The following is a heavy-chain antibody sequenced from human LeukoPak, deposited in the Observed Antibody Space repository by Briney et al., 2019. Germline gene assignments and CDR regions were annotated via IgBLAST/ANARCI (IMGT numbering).Heavy chain of an antibody. CDR1: GDSISSSNW. V-gene: IGHV4-4*02. J-gene: IGHJ5*02. D-gene: IGHD4-11*01. CDR2: IYDSGRT. CDR3: AREDYSYPTSGPFDP. Sequence: NSSETLSLTCVVSGDSISSSNWWNWVRQPPGKGLEWIGEIYDSGRTNYNVSLKSRVTISVDKSKNQFSLKLSSVTAADTAVYYCAREDYSYPTSGPFDPWGQGTLVTVSS.